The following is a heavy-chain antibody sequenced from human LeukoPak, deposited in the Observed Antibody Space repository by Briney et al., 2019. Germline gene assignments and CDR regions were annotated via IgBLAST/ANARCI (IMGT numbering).Heavy chain of an antibody. J-gene: IGHJ3*02. CDR1: GGSISSGGYY. CDR2: IYHSGST. Sequence: SETLSLTCTVSGGSISSGGYYWSWIRQPPGKGLEWIGYIYHSGSTNYNPSLKSRVTISVDKSKNQFSLKLSSVTAADTAVYYCARVSEDTAGANDAFDIWGQGTMVTVPS. CDR3: ARVSEDTAGANDAFDI. V-gene: IGHV4-30-2*01.